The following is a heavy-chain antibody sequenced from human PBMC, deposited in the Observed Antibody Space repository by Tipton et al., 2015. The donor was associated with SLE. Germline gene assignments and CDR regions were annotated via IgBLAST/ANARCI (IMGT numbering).Heavy chain of an antibody. CDR2: IFYSGSN. CDR1: GGSITDYY. Sequence: TLSLTCTVSGGSITDYYWAWIRQPPGKGLEWIGSIFYSGSNYYNPSLKSRVTMSVDTSKDQFSLKLSSVTAADTALFYCARQRYDFWGGYFPDAFDIWGQGSMVTVSS. V-gene: IGHV4-39*01. J-gene: IGHJ3*02. D-gene: IGHD3-3*01. CDR3: ARQRYDFWGGYFPDAFDI.